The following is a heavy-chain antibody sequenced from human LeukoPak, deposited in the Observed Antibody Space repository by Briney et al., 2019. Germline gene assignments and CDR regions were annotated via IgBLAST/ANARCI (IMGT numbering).Heavy chain of an antibody. CDR2: IYYSGST. CDR1: GGVISSGDYY. Sequence: PSETLSLTCTVSGGVISSGDYYWSRILQPPGSGLEWIGYIYYSGSTYYNPSLKSRVTISVDTSKNQFSLKLSSVTAADTAVYYCARAGDYGGDYWGQGTLVTVSS. CDR3: ARAGDYGGDY. V-gene: IGHV4-30-4*01. J-gene: IGHJ4*02. D-gene: IGHD4-23*01.